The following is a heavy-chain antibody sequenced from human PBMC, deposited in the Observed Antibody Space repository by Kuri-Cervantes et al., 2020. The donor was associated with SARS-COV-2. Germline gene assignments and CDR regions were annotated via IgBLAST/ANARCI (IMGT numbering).Heavy chain of an antibody. Sequence: GGSLRLSCAASGFTFSSYWMHWVRQAPGKGLEWVSVIYSGGSTYYADSVKGRFTISRDNSKNTLYLQMNSLRAEDTAVYYCARVRMPAYYFDYWGQGTLVTVSS. D-gene: IGHD2-2*01. V-gene: IGHV3-53*01. J-gene: IGHJ4*02. CDR3: ARVRMPAYYFDY. CDR2: IYSGGST. CDR1: GFTFSSYW.